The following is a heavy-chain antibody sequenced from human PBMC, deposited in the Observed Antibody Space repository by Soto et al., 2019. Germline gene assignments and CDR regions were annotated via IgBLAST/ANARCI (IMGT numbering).Heavy chain of an antibody. CDR3: AKSPTYCSSTSCSSYYYYGMDV. D-gene: IGHD2-2*01. V-gene: IGHV3-30*18. CDR2: ISYDGSNK. CDR1: GFTFSSYG. Sequence: PGGSLRLSCAASGFTFSSYGMHWVRQAPGKGLEWVAVISYDGSNKYYADSVKGRFTISRDNSKNTLYLQMNSLRAEDTAVYYCAKSPTYCSSTSCSSYYYYGMDVWGNGTTV. J-gene: IGHJ6*04.